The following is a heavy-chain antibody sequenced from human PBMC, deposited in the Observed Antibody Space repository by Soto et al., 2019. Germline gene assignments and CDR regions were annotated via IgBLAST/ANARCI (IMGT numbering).Heavy chain of an antibody. Sequence: PSETLSLTCAVSGGSISTTHWWTWVRQPPGKGLEWIGYIYYSGSTNYNPSLKSRVTISVDTSKNQFSLKLSSVTAADTAVYYCARHVPYYDILTGYENNWYFDLWGRGTLVTVSS. CDR3: ARHVPYYDILTGYENNWYFDL. J-gene: IGHJ2*01. D-gene: IGHD3-9*01. CDR1: GGSISTTHW. V-gene: IGHV4-59*08. CDR2: IYYSGST.